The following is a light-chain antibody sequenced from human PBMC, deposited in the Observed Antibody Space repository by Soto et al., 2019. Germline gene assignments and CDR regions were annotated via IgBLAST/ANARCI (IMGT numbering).Light chain of an antibody. CDR2: NVI. CDR3: SSYTSSSTPV. V-gene: IGLV2-14*01. CDR1: SGDVGGYNF. J-gene: IGLJ2*01. Sequence: QSALTQPASVSGSPGQSITISCTGTSGDVGGYNFVSWYQQHPGKAPKLMIYNVINRPSGVSHRFSGSKSGNTASLTISGLQAEDEADYYCSSYTSSSTPVFGGGTKLTVL.